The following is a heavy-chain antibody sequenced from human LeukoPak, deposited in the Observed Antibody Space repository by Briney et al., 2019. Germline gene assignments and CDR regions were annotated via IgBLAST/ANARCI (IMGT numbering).Heavy chain of an antibody. V-gene: IGHV3-48*03. Sequence: GGSLRLSCAASGFTFSSYAMSWVRQAPGKGLEWVSYISSSGSTIYYADSVKGRFTISRDNAKNSLYLQMNSLRAEVTAVYYCARAPTQLWFLDYWGQGTLVTVSS. CDR3: ARAPTQLWFLDY. CDR2: ISSSGSTI. D-gene: IGHD5-18*01. J-gene: IGHJ4*02. CDR1: GFTFSSYA.